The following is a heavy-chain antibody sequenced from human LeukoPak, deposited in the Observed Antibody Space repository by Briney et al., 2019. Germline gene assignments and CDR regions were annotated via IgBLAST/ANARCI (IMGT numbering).Heavy chain of an antibody. CDR3: ARQDYGDPYYYYYGMDV. CDR2: IYPGDSDT. V-gene: IGHV5-51*01. CDR1: GYSFTSYW. Sequence: GESLKISCQGSGYSFTSYWIGWVRQMPEKGLEWMGIIYPGDSDTRYSPSFQGQVTISADKSISTAYLQWSSLKASDTAMYYCARQDYGDPYYYYYGMDVWGQGTTVTVSS. D-gene: IGHD4-17*01. J-gene: IGHJ6*02.